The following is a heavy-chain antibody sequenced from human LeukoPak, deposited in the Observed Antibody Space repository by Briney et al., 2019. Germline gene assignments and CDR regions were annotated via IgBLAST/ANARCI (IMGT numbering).Heavy chain of an antibody. CDR1: GYTFTSYG. Sequence: GASVKVSCKASGYTFTSYGISLVRQAPGQGLEWIGWISAYNGNTNYAQKLQGRVTMTTNTSTSTAYMELRSLRSDDTAVYYCARALIQIYSSGWPKFDYWGQGTLVTVSS. V-gene: IGHV1-18*01. CDR3: ARALIQIYSSGWPKFDY. D-gene: IGHD6-19*01. J-gene: IGHJ4*02. CDR2: ISAYNGNT.